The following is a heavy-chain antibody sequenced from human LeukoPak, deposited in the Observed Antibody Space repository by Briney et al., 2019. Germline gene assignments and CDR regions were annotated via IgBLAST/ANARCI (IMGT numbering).Heavy chain of an antibody. CDR3: AKLGGFLEWLSFDY. D-gene: IGHD3-3*01. CDR1: GFTFSSYA. CDR2: ISGSGGST. V-gene: IGHV3-23*01. Sequence: GGSLRLSCGVSGFTFSSYAMGWVRQATGRGLEWVSAISGSGGSTYYADSVKGRFTISRDNSKNTLYLQMNSLRAEDTAVYYCAKLGGFLEWLSFDYWGQGTLVTVSS. J-gene: IGHJ4*02.